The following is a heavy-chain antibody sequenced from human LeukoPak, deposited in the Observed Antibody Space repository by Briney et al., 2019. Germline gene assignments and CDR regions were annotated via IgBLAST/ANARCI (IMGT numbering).Heavy chain of an antibody. V-gene: IGHV3-11*01. D-gene: IGHD2-15*01. CDR3: VGDSIISVGGFDF. CDR2: ISSNGGKI. CDR1: GFTFSNFY. Sequence: GGSLRLSCAASGFTFSNFYMSWIRQAPGKGLEWVSYISSNGGKIHYVDSVRGRFTISRDNAENSLYLHMSSLRADDTAVYYCVGDSIISVGGFDFWGQGTQVTVSS. J-gene: IGHJ5*01.